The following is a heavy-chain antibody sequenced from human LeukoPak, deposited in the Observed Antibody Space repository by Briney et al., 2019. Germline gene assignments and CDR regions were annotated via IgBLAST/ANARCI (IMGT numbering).Heavy chain of an antibody. CDR1: GFTFSSYS. CDR2: ISSSSTI. D-gene: IGHD3-16*01. J-gene: IGHJ4*02. V-gene: IGHV3-48*02. Sequence: GGSLRLSCAASGFTFSSYSMNWVRQAPGKGLEWVSYISSSSTIYYADSVKGRFTISRDNAKNSLYLQMNSLRDEDTAVYYCARSSLRGVYWGQGTLVTVSS. CDR3: ARSSLRGVY.